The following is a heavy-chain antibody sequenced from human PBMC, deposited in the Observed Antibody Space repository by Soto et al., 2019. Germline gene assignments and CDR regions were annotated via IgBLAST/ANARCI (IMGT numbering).Heavy chain of an antibody. D-gene: IGHD1-1*01. J-gene: IGHJ6*02. Sequence: EVQLVESGGGLVQPGGSLKLSCAASGFTFSDSAMHWVRQASGKGLEWVGRIRSKALSYATAYAASVQGRFTISRHDPQNPAYLQMNSLKAEDTAVYYCLSASWNYYYYGMDIWGQGTTVTVSS. CDR3: LSASWNYYYYGMDI. CDR2: IRSKALSYAT. V-gene: IGHV3-73*02. CDR1: GFTFSDSA.